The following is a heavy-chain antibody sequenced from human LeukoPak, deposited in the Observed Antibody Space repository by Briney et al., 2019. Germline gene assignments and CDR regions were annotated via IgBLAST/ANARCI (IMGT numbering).Heavy chain of an antibody. J-gene: IGHJ3*02. CDR2: IYTSGST. CDR1: GGSISSYY. V-gene: IGHV4-4*07. Sequence: PSETLSLTCTVSGGSISSYYWSWIRQPAGKGPEWIGRIYTSGSTNYNPSLKSRVTMSVDTSKNQFSLKLSSVTAADTAVHYCASLPYSGGAFDIWGQGTMVTVSS. D-gene: IGHD5-12*01. CDR3: ASLPYSGGAFDI.